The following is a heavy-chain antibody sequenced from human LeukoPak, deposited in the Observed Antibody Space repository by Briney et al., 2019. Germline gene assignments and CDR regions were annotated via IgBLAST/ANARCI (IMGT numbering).Heavy chain of an antibody. J-gene: IGHJ4*02. CDR1: GFTVSSNY. V-gene: IGHV3-53*01. CDR2: IYDSGAT. Sequence: GGSLRLSCATSGFTVSSNYMSWVRQAPGKGLEWVSVIYDSGATYYADSVKGRFLIFRDTSKNTVDLQMNSLRVEDTAVYYCAGRRSSGWYAYWGQGTLVTVSS. CDR3: AGRRSSGWYAY. D-gene: IGHD6-13*01.